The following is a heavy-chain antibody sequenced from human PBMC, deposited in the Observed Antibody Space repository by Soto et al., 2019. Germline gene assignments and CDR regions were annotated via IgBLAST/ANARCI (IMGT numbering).Heavy chain of an antibody. CDR2: IVVGSGNT. D-gene: IGHD1-26*01. Sequence: GASVKVSCKASGVSFTSSAVQWVRQARGQRLEWIGWIVVGSGNTNYAQKFQERVTITRDMSTSTAYMELSSLRSEDTAVYYCAAVYSGSYRTDFDYWGQGTLVTVSS. CDR3: AAVYSGSYRTDFDY. J-gene: IGHJ4*02. CDR1: GVSFTSSA. V-gene: IGHV1-58*01.